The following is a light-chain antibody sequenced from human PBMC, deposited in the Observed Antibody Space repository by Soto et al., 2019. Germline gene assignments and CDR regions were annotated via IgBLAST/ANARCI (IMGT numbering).Light chain of an antibody. V-gene: IGKV3-20*01. CDR3: QQYGSSPYT. Sequence: EIVLTQSPGTLSLSPEERATLSCRASQSVSSSYLARYQQKPGQAPRLLIYGASSRATGIPNSVSGSGSGTDFALTISRLVSEDFAVYYCQQYGSSPYTFGQGTKLEIK. J-gene: IGKJ2*01. CDR2: GAS. CDR1: QSVSSSY.